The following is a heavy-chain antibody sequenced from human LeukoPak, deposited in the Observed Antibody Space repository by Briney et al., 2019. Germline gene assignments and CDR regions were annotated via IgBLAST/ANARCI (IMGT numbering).Heavy chain of an antibody. J-gene: IGHJ4*02. CDR1: GYTLTELS. D-gene: IGHD6-13*01. Sequence: ASVKVSCKVSGYTLTELSMHWVRQAPGKGLEWMGGFDPEDGETIYAQKFQGRVTMTEDTSTDTAYMELSSLRSEDTAVYYCATYGINSSSWYTPPLDYWDQGTLVTVSS. CDR3: ATYGINSSSWYTPPLDY. CDR2: FDPEDGET. V-gene: IGHV1-24*01.